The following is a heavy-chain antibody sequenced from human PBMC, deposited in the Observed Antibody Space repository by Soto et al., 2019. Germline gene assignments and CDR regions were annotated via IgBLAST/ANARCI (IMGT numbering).Heavy chain of an antibody. D-gene: IGHD5-12*01. Sequence: QLQLVQSGAEVKRPGASVRVSCEASGYPFAKYGISWIRQAPGQGLEWMGWIGPDNGNTEYAQKFQGRVSMTRDTSSNTAYLEVRSLRSDDTAMYYCATSYDSGFDPWGQGTLVSVSS. CDR3: ATSYDSGFDP. J-gene: IGHJ5*02. V-gene: IGHV1-18*04. CDR1: GYPFAKYG. CDR2: IGPDNGNT.